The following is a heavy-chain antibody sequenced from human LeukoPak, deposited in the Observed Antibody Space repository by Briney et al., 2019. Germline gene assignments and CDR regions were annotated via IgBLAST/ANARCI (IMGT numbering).Heavy chain of an antibody. V-gene: IGHV3-30*18. CDR2: ISYDGDNK. J-gene: IGHJ4*02. Sequence: GGSLRLSCEASGFTFSAYAMTWVRQAPGKGLEWVAVISYDGDNKYYADSVKGRFTISRDNSKNTLYLQMNSLRAEDTAAYYCAKDRLTGLGYGPAFDYWGQGTLVTVSS. D-gene: IGHD5-18*01. CDR1: GFTFSAYA. CDR3: AKDRLTGLGYGPAFDY.